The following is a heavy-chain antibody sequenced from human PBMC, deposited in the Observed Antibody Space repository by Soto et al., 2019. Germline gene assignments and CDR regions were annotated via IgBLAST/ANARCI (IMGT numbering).Heavy chain of an antibody. Sequence: GGSLRLSCAASGFPFSIYSINLVRQAPGKGLEWVSAISISSSYIYYADSVKGRFTIYRDNAKSSLYLQMNSLRAEDTALYSCARTLYSSGSLFHAYTMDVWDKRTRVPVSS. CDR3: ARTLYSSGSLFHAYTMDV. J-gene: IGHJ6*04. CDR2: ISISSSYI. V-gene: IGHV3-21*01. CDR1: GFPFSIYS. D-gene: IGHD6-19*01.